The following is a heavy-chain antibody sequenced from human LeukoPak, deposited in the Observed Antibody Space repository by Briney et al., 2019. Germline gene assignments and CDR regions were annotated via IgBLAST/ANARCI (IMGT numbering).Heavy chain of an antibody. V-gene: IGHV4-59*11. CDR3: ASYDSSGRAFDI. Sequence: SETLSLTCTVFGGSISSHYWTWIRQRPGKGLEWIGYIYYTGSTNYNPSLQSRVTISVDTSKNQFSLKLSSVTAADTAVYYCASYDSSGRAFDIWGQGTMVIVSS. J-gene: IGHJ3*02. CDR2: IYYTGST. CDR1: GGSISSHY. D-gene: IGHD3-22*01.